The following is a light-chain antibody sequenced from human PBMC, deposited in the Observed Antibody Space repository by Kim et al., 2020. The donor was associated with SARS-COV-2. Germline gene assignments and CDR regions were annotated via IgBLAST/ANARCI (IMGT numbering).Light chain of an antibody. CDR3: QYGQA. V-gene: IGKV1-5*01. CDR2: DAS. CDR1: QSIGRW. Sequence: PSTLSAAVGDRVTITCRASQSIGRWVAWYQQKPGIAPKFLISDASSLESGVPSRFSGSYSGTEFTLTISTLQPDDFATYYCQYGQAFGQGTKV. J-gene: IGKJ1*01.